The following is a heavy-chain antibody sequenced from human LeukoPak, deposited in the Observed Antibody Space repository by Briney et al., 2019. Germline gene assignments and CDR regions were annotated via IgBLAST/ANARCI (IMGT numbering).Heavy chain of an antibody. V-gene: IGHV3-48*03. CDR3: ARESGEGLGSADGFDV. J-gene: IGHJ3*01. CDR1: GFNFRSYE. CDR2: ISSSGRNI. Sequence: GGSLRLSCAASGFNFRSYEMNWVRQAPGKGLEWVSYISSSGRNIYYADSVKGRFTISRDNAQNSLYLQMNSLRAEDTAVYYCARESGEGLGSADGFDVWGQGTMVTVSS. D-gene: IGHD3-10*01.